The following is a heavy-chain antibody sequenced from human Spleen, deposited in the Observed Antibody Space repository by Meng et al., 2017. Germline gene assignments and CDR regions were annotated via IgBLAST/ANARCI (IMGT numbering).Heavy chain of an antibody. CDR2: IHSSGST. J-gene: IGHJ3*02. D-gene: IGHD1-1*01. V-gene: IGHV4-61*10. CDR1: GASVSSGNYY. CDR3: AACTKRYDNTDAFDI. Sequence: SETLSLTCTVSGASVSSGNYYWTWVRQPAGEGLEWIGRIHSSGSTSYNSSLESRVTISRDTSKNQFSLQLTSVTAADTAVFYCAACTKRYDNTDAFDIWGQGTMVTVSS.